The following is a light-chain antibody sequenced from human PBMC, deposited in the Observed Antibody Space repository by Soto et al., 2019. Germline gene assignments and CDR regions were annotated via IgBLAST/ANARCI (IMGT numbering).Light chain of an antibody. J-gene: IGLJ1*01. CDR1: SRYVGTYNL. V-gene: IGLV2-23*02. Sequence: QSLLTQPASVSGSPGQSITLSCSGNSRYVGTYNLVSWYQQYPGKAPRLMIYEVTKRPSGVSNRFSGSKSGNTASLTISGLQPEDEADYYCCSYAGSSSSIFGTGTKVTVL. CDR2: EVT. CDR3: CSYAGSSSSI.